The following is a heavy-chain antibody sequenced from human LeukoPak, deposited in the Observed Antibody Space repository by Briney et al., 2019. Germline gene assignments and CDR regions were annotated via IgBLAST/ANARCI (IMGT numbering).Heavy chain of an antibody. D-gene: IGHD3-10*01. V-gene: IGHV1-3*01. CDR2: INAGNGNT. J-gene: IGHJ4*02. Sequence: GASVKVSCKASGYTFTSYAMHWVRQAPGQRLEWMGWINAGNGNTKYSQKFQGRVTITRDTSASTAYMELSSLRSDDTAVYYCARDVAAPGWLWFGELTFDYWGQGTLVTVSS. CDR3: ARDVAAPGWLWFGELTFDY. CDR1: GYTFTSYA.